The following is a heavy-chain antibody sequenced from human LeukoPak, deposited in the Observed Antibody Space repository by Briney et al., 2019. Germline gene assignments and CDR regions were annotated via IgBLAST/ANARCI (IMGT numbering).Heavy chain of an antibody. D-gene: IGHD6-19*01. CDR1: GFTFSSYA. V-gene: IGHV3-23*01. J-gene: IGHJ3*02. CDR3: AKDRSYSSGWYDAFDI. CDR2: ISGSGGST. Sequence: GGSLRLSCAASGFTFSSYAMHWVRQAPGKWLEWVSAISGSGGSTYYADFVKGRFTISRDNSKNTLYLQMNSLRAEDTAVYYCAKDRSYSSGWYDAFDIWGQGTMVTVSS.